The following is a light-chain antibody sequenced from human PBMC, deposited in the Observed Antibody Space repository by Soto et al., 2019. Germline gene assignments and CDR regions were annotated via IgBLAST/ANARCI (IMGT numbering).Light chain of an antibody. CDR2: DNN. Sequence: QSVLTQPPSMSGAPGQRVTISCTGSTSNIGAGYDVHWYQQHPGTAPKLLIFDNNNRPSGVPDRFSGSKSDTSASLAITGRQAEDEADYYCQSFDTRLSGFVVFGGGTKVTVL. CDR3: QSFDTRLSGFVV. J-gene: IGLJ2*01. CDR1: TSNIGAGYD. V-gene: IGLV1-40*01.